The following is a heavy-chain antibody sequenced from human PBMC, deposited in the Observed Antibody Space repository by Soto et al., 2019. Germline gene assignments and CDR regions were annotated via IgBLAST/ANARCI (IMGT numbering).Heavy chain of an antibody. V-gene: IGHV5-51*01. CDR2: IYPGDSDT. Sequence: PGGSLKISCKGFWYSFSNHLIGWVRQMPGKGLEWMGIIYPGDSDTRYSPSFQGQVTISADKSISTAYLQWSSLKASDTAMYYCARVYGYYFDYWGQGTLVTVSS. CDR1: WYSFSNHL. CDR3: ARVYGYYFDY. J-gene: IGHJ4*02. D-gene: IGHD4-17*01.